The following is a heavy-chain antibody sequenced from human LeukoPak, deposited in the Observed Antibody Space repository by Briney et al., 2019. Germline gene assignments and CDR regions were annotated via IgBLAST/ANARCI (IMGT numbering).Heavy chain of an antibody. CDR1: GYTFSSYA. J-gene: IGHJ4*02. V-gene: IGHV1-3*01. CDR3: ARRLAVAESGIDY. Sequence: GASVKLSCKASGYTFSSYAMHWVRQAPGQRLDWMGYINGGSSITEYSPKFQGRVTITRDTSATTAYMELSSLRSEDTAVYYCARRLAVAESGIDYWGQGTLVTVSS. CDR2: INGGSSIT. D-gene: IGHD6-19*01.